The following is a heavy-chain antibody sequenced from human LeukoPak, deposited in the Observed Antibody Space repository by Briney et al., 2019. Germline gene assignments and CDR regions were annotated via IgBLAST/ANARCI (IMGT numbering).Heavy chain of an antibody. CDR1: GFTSYVYA. D-gene: IGHD6-13*01. CDR3: ARREGGIAAASDY. Sequence: GGSLRLSCAVAGFTSYVYAMHCGREGPGKGVEWGLGISWNSGSIGYADSVKGRFTISRDNAKNSLYLQTNSLRAEDTAVYYCARREGGIAAASDYWGQGTLVTVSS. J-gene: IGHJ4*02. CDR2: ISWNSGSI. V-gene: IGHV3-9*02.